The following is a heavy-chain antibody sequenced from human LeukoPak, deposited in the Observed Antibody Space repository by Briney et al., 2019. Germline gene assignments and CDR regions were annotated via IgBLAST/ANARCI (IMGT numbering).Heavy chain of an antibody. Sequence: ASVTVSRKASGYTFTGYYMHWVRQAPGQGLEWMGWINPNSGGTNYAQKFQGWVTMTRDTSISTAYMELSRLRSDDTAVYYCARGQQLAHDAFDIWGQGTMVTVSS. V-gene: IGHV1-2*04. D-gene: IGHD6-13*01. CDR2: INPNSGGT. J-gene: IGHJ3*02. CDR1: GYTFTGYY. CDR3: ARGQQLAHDAFDI.